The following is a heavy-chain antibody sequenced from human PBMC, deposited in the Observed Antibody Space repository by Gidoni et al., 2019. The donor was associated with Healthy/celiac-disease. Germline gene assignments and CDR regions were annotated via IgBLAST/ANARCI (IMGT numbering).Heavy chain of an antibody. CDR1: GYSISSGYY. CDR3: ARDPGSRGAGTDY. V-gene: IGHV4-38-2*02. CDR2: IYHSGST. D-gene: IGHD6-19*01. J-gene: IGHJ4*02. Sequence: QVQLQESGPGLVKPSETLSLTCTVSGYSISSGYYWGWIRQPPGKGLEWIGSIYHSGSTYYNPSLKSRVTISVDTSKNQFSLKLSSVTAADTAVYYCARDPGSRGAGTDYWGQGTLVTVSS.